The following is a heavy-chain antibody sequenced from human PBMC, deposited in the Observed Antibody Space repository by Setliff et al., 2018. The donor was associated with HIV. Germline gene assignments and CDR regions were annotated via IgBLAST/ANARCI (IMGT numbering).Heavy chain of an antibody. CDR3: AKVSISGYSGYDSPFDH. CDR1: GFTFDDYT. J-gene: IGHJ4*02. D-gene: IGHD5-12*01. CDR2: ISWNGDST. V-gene: IGHV3-43*01. Sequence: GESLKISCAASGFTFDDYTMHWVRQAPGKGLEWVSLISWNGDSTYYADSVKGRFTISRDNSKNSLYLQMNSLRAEDTAVYYCAKVSISGYSGYDSPFDHWGQGTLVTVSS.